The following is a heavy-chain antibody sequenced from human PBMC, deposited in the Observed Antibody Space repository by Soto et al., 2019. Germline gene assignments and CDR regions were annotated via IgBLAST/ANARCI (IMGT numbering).Heavy chain of an antibody. V-gene: IGHV3-23*01. CDR3: AKDYSGGGSSTSLGHY. CDR1: GFTFSSYA. J-gene: IGHJ4*02. CDR2: ISGSGGST. Sequence: EVQLLESGGGLVQPGGSLRLSCAASGFTFSSYAMSWVRQAPGKGLERVSAISGSGGSTYYADSVKGRFTISRDNSKNTLYLQMNSLRAEDTAVYYCAKDYSGGGSSTSLGHYWGQGTLVTVSS. D-gene: IGHD2-2*01.